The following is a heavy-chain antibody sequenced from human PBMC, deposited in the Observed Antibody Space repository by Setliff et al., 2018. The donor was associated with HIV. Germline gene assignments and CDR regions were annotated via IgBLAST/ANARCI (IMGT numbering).Heavy chain of an antibody. CDR1: DGSISTGSYY. V-gene: IGHV4-61*02. CDR2: IYTSGST. Sequence: SETLSLTCTVADGSISTGSYYWSWVRQPAGRGLEWIGRIYTSGSTKYNPSLKSRVTISVDTSKNQFSLKLSSVTAADTAVYYCARRGSGFFHYYYYMDVWGKGTTVTVSS. D-gene: IGHD3-10*01. J-gene: IGHJ6*03. CDR3: ARRGSGFFHYYYYMDV.